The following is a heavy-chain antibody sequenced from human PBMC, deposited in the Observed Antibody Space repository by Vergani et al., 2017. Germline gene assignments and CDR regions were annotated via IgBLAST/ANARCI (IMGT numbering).Heavy chain of an antibody. CDR2: IIPILDIA. V-gene: IGHV1-69*02. D-gene: IGHD3-10*02. Sequence: QVQLVQSGAVVKKPGSSVKVSCKASGGTFSSYTISWVRQAPGQGLEWMGRIIPILDIANYAQKFEGRVTITADKSTSTVHMELSSLRSEDPAVCSCARVVRGSAARDYWGQGTLVTVSS. J-gene: IGHJ4*02. CDR3: ARVVRGSAARDY. CDR1: GGTFSSYT.